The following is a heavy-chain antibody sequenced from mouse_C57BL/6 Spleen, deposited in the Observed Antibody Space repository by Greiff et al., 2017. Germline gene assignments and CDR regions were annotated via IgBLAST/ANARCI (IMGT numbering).Heavy chain of an antibody. CDR3: ARSNYGSSFFFDY. D-gene: IGHD1-1*01. CDR2: IDPSDSET. J-gene: IGHJ2*01. V-gene: IGHV1-52*01. CDR1: GYTFTSYW. Sequence: VQLQQPGAELVRPGSSVKLSCKASGYTFTSYWMHWVKQRPIQGLEWIGNIDPSDSETHYNQKFKDKATLTVDKSSSTAYMQLSSLTSEYSAVYYCARSNYGSSFFFDYWGQGTTLTVSS.